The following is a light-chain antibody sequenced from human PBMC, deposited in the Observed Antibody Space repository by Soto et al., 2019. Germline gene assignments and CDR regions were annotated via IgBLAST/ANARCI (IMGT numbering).Light chain of an antibody. V-gene: IGLV2-14*03. CDR3: SSYTSSNTVI. CDR1: STDIGDYNY. Sequence: QSVLTQPASVSGSPGQSITISCTGTSTDIGDYNYVSWYQQHPGKAPKVMIYDVSNRPSGVSNRFSGSKSGTTASLTISGLQTDDEADYYCSSYTSSNTVIFGGGTKVTV. CDR2: DVS. J-gene: IGLJ2*01.